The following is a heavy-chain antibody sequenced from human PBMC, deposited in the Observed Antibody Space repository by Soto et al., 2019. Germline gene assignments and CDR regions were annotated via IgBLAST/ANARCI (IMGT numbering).Heavy chain of an antibody. D-gene: IGHD6-6*01. J-gene: IGHJ6*02. V-gene: IGHV3-30-3*02. CDR3: AKSSIAARGSYYGMDV. Sequence: AGGSLRLSCAASGFTFSSYAMHWVRQAPGKGLEWVAVISYDGSNKYYADSVKGRFTISRDNSKNTLYLQMNSLRAEDTAVYYCAKSSIAARGSYYGMDVWGQGTTVTVSS. CDR2: ISYDGSNK. CDR1: GFTFSSYA.